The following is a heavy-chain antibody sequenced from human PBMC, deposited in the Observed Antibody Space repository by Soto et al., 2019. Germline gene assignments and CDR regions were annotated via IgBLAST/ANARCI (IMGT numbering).Heavy chain of an antibody. D-gene: IGHD6-13*01. V-gene: IGHV4-59*08. Sequence: PSETLSLPYTVSGGSPSTYYWRWIRQPPGKGLEWIGYIYYSGSTNYNPSLKSRVTISVDTSKNQFSLKLSSVTAADTAVYYCARQSSSWTVNWFDPWGQGTLVTGS. CDR3: ARQSSSWTVNWFDP. CDR1: GGSPSTYY. J-gene: IGHJ5*02. CDR2: IYYSGST.